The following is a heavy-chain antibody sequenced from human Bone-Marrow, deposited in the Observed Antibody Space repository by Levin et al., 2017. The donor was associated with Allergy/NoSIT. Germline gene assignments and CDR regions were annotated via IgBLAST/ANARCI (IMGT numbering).Heavy chain of an antibody. J-gene: IGHJ6*04. CDR2: IYSGGST. CDR3: ARVDGSGSYYFVLDV. D-gene: IGHD3-10*01. V-gene: IGHV3-53*01. CDR1: GFTVSSNY. Sequence: QRGESLKISCAASGFTVSSNYMSWVRQAPGKGLEWVSVIYSGGSTYYADSVKGRFTISRDNSKNTLYLQMNSLRAEDTAVYYCARVDGSGSYYFVLDVWGKGTTVTVSS.